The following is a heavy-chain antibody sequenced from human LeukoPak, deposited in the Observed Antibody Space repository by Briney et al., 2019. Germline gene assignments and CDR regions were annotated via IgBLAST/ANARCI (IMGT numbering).Heavy chain of an antibody. J-gene: IGHJ6*04. CDR1: GFTFSNYW. Sequence: GGSLRLSCAASGFTFSNYWMHWVRQAPGKGLEWVSAISGSGGSTYYADSVKGRFTISGDNSKNTLYLQMNSLRAEDTAVYYCAKDPRIEQWLYGMDVWGKGTTVTVSS. CDR3: AKDPRIEQWLYGMDV. CDR2: ISGSGGST. D-gene: IGHD6-19*01. V-gene: IGHV3-23*01.